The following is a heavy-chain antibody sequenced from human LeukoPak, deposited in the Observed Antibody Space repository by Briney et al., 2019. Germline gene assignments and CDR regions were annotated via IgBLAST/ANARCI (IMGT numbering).Heavy chain of an antibody. CDR3: ARAATYYYDSSGSERYMDV. D-gene: IGHD3-22*01. J-gene: IGHJ6*04. CDR1: GGSISSGGYY. V-gene: IGHV4-31*03. Sequence: SETLSLTCTVSGGSISSGGYYWSWIRQHPGKGLEWIGYIYYSGSTYYNPSLKSRVTISVDTSKNQFSLKLSSVTAADTAVYYCARAATYYYDSSGSERYMDVWGKGTTVTVSS. CDR2: IYYSGST.